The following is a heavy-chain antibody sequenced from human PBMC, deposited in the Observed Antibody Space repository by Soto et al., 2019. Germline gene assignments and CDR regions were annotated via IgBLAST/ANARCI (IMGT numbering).Heavy chain of an antibody. D-gene: IGHD3-9*01. CDR3: AIARTYYDIFTGYREYLNFDY. V-gene: IGHV6-1*01. CDR1: GDSVSSNSAA. CDR2: TYYRSKWYN. J-gene: IGHJ4*02. Sequence: QVQLQQSGPGLVKPSQTLSLTCAISGDSVSSNSAAWNWIRQSPSRGLEWLGRTYYRSKWYNDYAVSVKSRITINPDTSKNQFSLQLNSVTPEDTAVYSCAIARTYYDIFTGYREYLNFDYWGQGTLVTLSS.